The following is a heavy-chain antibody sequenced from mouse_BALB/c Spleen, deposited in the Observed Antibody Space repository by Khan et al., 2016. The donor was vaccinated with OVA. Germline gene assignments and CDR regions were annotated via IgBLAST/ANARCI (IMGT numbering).Heavy chain of an antibody. D-gene: IGHD1-3*01. Sequence: VQLQQSGTVLARPGASVKMSCKASGYSFTSYWMYWVQQRPGQGLEWIGAIFPGNSDTTYNQKFKGKAKLTAGTSASTAYMELSNLTNEDSAVYYCTRGGYSSFAYWGQGTLVTVSA. V-gene: IGHV1-5*01. CDR3: TRGGYSSFAY. J-gene: IGHJ3*01. CDR2: IFPGNSDT. CDR1: GYSFTSYW.